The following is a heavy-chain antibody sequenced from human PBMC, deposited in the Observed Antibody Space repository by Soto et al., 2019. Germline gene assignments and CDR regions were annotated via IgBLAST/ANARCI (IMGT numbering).Heavy chain of an antibody. J-gene: IGHJ4*02. CDR1: GGTFSSYA. CDR2: IIPIFGTA. CDR3: AISGYGDIVSRGRGFFDY. D-gene: IGHD2-15*01. Sequence: QVQLVQSGAEVKKPGSSVKVSCKASGGTFSSYAISWVRQAPGQGLEWMGRIIPIFGTANYAQKFQGRVTITAAEATSTAYMELSSLRSEDTAVYYCAISGYGDIVSRGRGFFDYWSQGTLVTVSS. V-gene: IGHV1-69*15.